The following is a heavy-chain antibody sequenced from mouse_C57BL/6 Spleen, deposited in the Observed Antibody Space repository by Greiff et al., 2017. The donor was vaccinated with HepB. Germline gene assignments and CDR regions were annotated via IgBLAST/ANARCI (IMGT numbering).Heavy chain of an antibody. Sequence: VQLQQSGPELVKPGASVKISCKASGYTFTDYYMNWVKQSHGKSLEWIGDINPNNGGTSYNQKFKGKATLTVDKSSSTAYMELRSLTSEDSAVYYCARKGDGSSTAWFAYWGQGTLVTVSA. CDR2: INPNNGGT. D-gene: IGHD1-1*01. CDR1: GYTFTDYY. CDR3: ARKGDGSSTAWFAY. V-gene: IGHV1-26*01. J-gene: IGHJ3*01.